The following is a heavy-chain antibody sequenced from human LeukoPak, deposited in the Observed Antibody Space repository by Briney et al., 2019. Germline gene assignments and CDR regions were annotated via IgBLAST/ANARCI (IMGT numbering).Heavy chain of an antibody. V-gene: IGHV1-2*02. CDR3: ARRLGNDYGDYFDY. J-gene: IGHJ4*02. CDR2: INPNTGGT. Sequence: ASVKVSCKASAYTFIDFYMHWVRQAPGQRPEWMGSINPNTGGTHYAQKFQGRVIMTRDTSITTAYMELSSLKADDTAVYYCARRLGNDYGDYFDYWGQGTLVTVSS. CDR1: AYTFIDFY. D-gene: IGHD4-17*01.